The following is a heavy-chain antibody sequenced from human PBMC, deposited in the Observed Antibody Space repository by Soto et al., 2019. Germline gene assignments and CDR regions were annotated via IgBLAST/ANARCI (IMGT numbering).Heavy chain of an antibody. Sequence: SQTLSLTCAISGDSVSSNSAAWNWIRQSPSRGLEWLGRAYYRSQWYYDSAVSVRSRITVIPDTSKNQFSLQLNSVTPEDTAVYYCTKQKGDSRPCNRLDVSGQGSTVTVSS. CDR1: GDSVSSNSAA. J-gene: IGHJ6*02. CDR3: TKQKGDSRPCNRLDV. D-gene: IGHD2-21*02. CDR2: AYYRSQWYY. V-gene: IGHV6-1*01.